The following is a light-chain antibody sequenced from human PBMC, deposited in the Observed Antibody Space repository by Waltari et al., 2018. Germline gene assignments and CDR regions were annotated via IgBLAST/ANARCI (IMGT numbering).Light chain of an antibody. CDR2: DAS. Sequence: DIVLTQSPATLSLSPGARATLPCRASQSVSSYLAWYQQKPGQAPRLLIYDASNRATGIPARFSGSGSGTDFTLTISSLEPEDFAVYYCQQRSNWPPLTFGGGTKVEIK. CDR1: QSVSSY. J-gene: IGKJ4*01. V-gene: IGKV3-11*01. CDR3: QQRSNWPPLT.